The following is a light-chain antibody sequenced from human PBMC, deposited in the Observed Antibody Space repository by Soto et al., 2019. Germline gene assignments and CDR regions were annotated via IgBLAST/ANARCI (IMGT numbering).Light chain of an antibody. CDR3: QQGNSFPVT. J-gene: IGKJ5*01. CDR2: AAS. V-gene: IGKV1-12*01. Sequence: DIQMTQSPPSVSASVGDRVTITCRASQGISNWLAWYQQKPGKDPKLLIYAASSMQSGAPSRFSGSGSGTDFTLTISSLQPEEFATYACQQGNSFPVTFGQGTRLEIK. CDR1: QGISNW.